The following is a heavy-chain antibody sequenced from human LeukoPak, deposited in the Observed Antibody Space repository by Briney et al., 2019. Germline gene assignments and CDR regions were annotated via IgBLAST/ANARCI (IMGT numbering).Heavy chain of an antibody. CDR1: GFTFDDYA. J-gene: IGHJ4*02. Sequence: GGSLRLSCAASGFTFDDYAMHWVRQAPGKGLEWVSGISWNSGSIGYADSVKGRFTISRDNAKNSLYLQMNSLRADDTAVYYCARVNDRDKQQLVYWGQGTLVTVSS. CDR3: ARVNDRDKQQLVY. CDR2: ISWNSGSI. D-gene: IGHD6-13*01. V-gene: IGHV3-9*01.